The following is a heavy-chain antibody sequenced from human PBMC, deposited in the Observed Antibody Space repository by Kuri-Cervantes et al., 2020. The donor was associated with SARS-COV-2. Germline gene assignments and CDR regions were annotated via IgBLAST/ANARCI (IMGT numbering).Heavy chain of an antibody. CDR1: GFTFSSYA. D-gene: IGHD3-3*01. CDR3: AKDRRYYDFWSGYSTNPSHYYYYYMDV. Sequence: LSLTCAASGFTFSSYAMHWVRQAPGKGLEWVAVISYDGSNKYYADSVKGRFTISRDNSKNTLYLQMNSLRAEDTAVYYCAKDRRYYDFWSGYSTNPSHYYYYYMDVWGKGTTVTVSS. J-gene: IGHJ6*03. CDR2: ISYDGSNK. V-gene: IGHV3-30-3*01.